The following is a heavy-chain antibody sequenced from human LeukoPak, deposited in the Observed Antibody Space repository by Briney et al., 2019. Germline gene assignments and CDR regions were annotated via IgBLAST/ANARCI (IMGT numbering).Heavy chain of an antibody. J-gene: IGHJ6*03. V-gene: IGHV1-24*01. Sequence: ASVKVSCKVSGYTLTELSMHWVRQAPGKGLEWMGGFDPEDGETIYAQKFQGRVTITTDESTSTAYMELSSLRSEDTAVYYCARTLCGSSPSTGYYYMDVWGKGTTVTVSS. CDR2: FDPEDGET. CDR1: GYTLTELS. CDR3: ARTLCGSSPSTGYYYMDV. D-gene: IGHD6-13*01.